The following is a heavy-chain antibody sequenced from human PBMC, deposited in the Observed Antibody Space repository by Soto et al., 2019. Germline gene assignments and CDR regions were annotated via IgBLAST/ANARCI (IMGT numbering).Heavy chain of an antibody. CDR2: IYWDDDK. J-gene: IGHJ4*02. CDR3: AHSAAPGLFHY. D-gene: IGHD6-25*01. CDR1: GFSLSTSEVG. Sequence: QITLKESGPTLVKLTQTLTLTCTFSGFSLSTSEVGVGWIRQPPGKALEWLALIYWDDDKRYSPSLKSRLTLTKDTSKNLVVLTMTNMDPVDTATYYCAHSAAPGLFHYWGQGTLVTVSS. V-gene: IGHV2-5*02.